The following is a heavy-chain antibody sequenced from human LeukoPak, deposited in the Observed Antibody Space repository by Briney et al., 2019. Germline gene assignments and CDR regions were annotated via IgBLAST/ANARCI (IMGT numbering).Heavy chain of an antibody. D-gene: IGHD3-9*01. V-gene: IGHV3-11*01. J-gene: IGHJ6*02. CDR3: AREDDILPMDV. Sequence: GGSLRLSCAASGFSFSESWMSWVRQAPGKGLEWVSYISSSGSTIYYADSVKGRFTISRDNAKNSLYLQMNSLRAEDTAVYYCAREDDILPMDVWGQGTTVTVSS. CDR1: GFSFSESW. CDR2: ISSSGSTI.